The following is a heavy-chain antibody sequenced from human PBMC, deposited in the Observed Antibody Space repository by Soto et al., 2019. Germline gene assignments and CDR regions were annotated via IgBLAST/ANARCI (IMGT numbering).Heavy chain of an antibody. CDR2: ISAYNGNT. J-gene: IGHJ3*02. CDR3: ARVPIYYDYIWGSYRLDAFDI. Sequence: QVQLVQSGAEVKKPGASVKVSCKASGYTFTSYGISWVRQAPGQGLEWMGWISAYNGNTNYAQKLQGRVTMTTDTSTSTAYMELRSLRSDDTAVYYCARVPIYYDYIWGSYRLDAFDIWGQGTMVTVSS. CDR1: GYTFTSYG. V-gene: IGHV1-18*01. D-gene: IGHD3-16*02.